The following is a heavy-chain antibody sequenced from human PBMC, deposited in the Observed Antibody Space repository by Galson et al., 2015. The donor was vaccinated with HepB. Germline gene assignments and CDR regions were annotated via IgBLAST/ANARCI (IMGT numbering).Heavy chain of an antibody. Sequence: SVKVSCKASGGTFSSYTISWVRQAPGQGLEWMGRIIPILGIANYAQKFQGRVTITADKSTSTAYMELSSLRSEDTAVSYCARVPYSGSSYAFDIWGQGTMVTVSS. CDR2: IIPILGIA. V-gene: IGHV1-69*02. D-gene: IGHD1-26*01. J-gene: IGHJ3*02. CDR1: GGTFSSYT. CDR3: ARVPYSGSSYAFDI.